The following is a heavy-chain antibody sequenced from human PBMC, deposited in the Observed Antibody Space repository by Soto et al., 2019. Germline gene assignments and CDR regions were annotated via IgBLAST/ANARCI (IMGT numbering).Heavy chain of an antibody. CDR1: GFTFSSYS. CDR2: LSSSSAYI. V-gene: IGHV3-21*01. Sequence: EVQLVESGGDLVKPGGSLRLSCADSGFTFSSYSLNWVRQAPGKGLVWVSALSSSSAYIFYADSVKGRFTVSRGNATNPLYLQMNSLSAGGTAVCYCARGGREITRHLDYWGQGTRVTVSS. CDR3: ARGGREITRHLDY. J-gene: IGHJ4*02. D-gene: IGHD3-10*01.